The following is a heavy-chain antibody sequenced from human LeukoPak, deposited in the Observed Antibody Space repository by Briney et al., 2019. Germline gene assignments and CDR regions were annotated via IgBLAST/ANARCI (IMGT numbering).Heavy chain of an antibody. CDR3: ARDRGTTVVTRYWFDP. CDR2: ISSSSSYI. CDR1: GFTFSSYG. J-gene: IGHJ5*02. D-gene: IGHD4-23*01. V-gene: IGHV3-21*01. Sequence: GGSLRLSCAASGFTFSSYGMNWVRQAPGKGLEWVSSISSSSSYIYYADSVKGRFTISRDNAKNSLYLQMNSLRAEDTAVYYCARDRGTTVVTRYWFDPWGQRTLVTVSS.